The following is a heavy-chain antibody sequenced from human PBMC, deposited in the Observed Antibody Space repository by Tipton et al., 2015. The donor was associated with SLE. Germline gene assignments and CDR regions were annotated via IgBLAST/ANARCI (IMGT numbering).Heavy chain of an antibody. CDR1: GGSISSGGYY. J-gene: IGHJ4*02. Sequence: TLSLTCTVSGGSISSGGYYWTWVRQHPAKGLEWIGYIHYSGNTHYNPSLKSRVSLSVDTSKNHFSLNLTSVTAADTAVYYCARAPGPFDYWGQGSLVTVSS. CDR3: ARAPGPFDY. CDR2: IHYSGNT. V-gene: IGHV4-31*03.